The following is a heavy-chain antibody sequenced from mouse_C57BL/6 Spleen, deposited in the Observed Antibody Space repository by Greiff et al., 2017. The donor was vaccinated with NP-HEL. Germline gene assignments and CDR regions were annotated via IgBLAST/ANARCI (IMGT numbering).Heavy chain of an antibody. CDR2: INPNNGGT. V-gene: IGHV1-22*01. D-gene: IGHD3-2*02. J-gene: IGHJ3*01. Sequence: VQLQQSGPELVKPGASVKMSCKASGYTFTDYNMHWVKQSHGKSLEWIGYINPNNGGTSYNQKFKGKATLTVNKSSSTAYMELRSLTSEDSAVYYCARGASSGSSWFAYWGQGTLVTVSA. CDR1: GYTFTDYN. CDR3: ARGASSGSSWFAY.